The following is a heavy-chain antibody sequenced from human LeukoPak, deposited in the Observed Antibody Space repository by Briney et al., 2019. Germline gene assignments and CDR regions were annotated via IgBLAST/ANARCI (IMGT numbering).Heavy chain of an antibody. J-gene: IGHJ6*03. D-gene: IGHD6-19*01. V-gene: IGHV1-8*01. CDR3: ARGAGSSGWYFLTRYYYYMDV. CDR2: MNPNSGNT. CDR1: GYTFTSYD. Sequence: ASVKVSCKASGYTFTSYDINWVRQATGQGLEWMGCMNPNSGNTGYAQKFQGRVTMTRNTSISTAYMELSSLRSEDTAVYYCARGAGSSGWYFLTRYYYYMDVWGKGTTVTVSS.